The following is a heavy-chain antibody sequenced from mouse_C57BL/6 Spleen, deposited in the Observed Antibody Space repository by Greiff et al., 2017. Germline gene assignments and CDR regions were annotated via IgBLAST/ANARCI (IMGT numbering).Heavy chain of an antibody. CDR2: IYPGGGYT. CDR1: GYTFTNYW. V-gene: IGHV1-63*01. CDR3: ARADYYGSSSYYYAMDY. Sequence: QVQLKQSGAELVRPGTSVKMSCKASGYTFTNYWIGWAKQRPGHGLEWIGDIYPGGGYTNYNEKFKGKATLTADKSSSTAYMQFSSLTSEDSAIYYCARADYYGSSSYYYAMDYWGQGTSVTVSS. J-gene: IGHJ4*01. D-gene: IGHD1-1*01.